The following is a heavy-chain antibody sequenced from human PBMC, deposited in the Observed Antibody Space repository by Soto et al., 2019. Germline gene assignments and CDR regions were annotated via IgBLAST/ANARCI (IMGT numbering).Heavy chain of an antibody. V-gene: IGHV4-30-4*01. Sequence: PSETLSLTCTVSGGSISSGDYYWSWIRQPPGKGLDWIGYIYYSGSTYYNPSLKSRLTISVDTSKNQFSLKLSSVTAADTAVYYCGRISSNGDYDYWGQGTVVTVAS. J-gene: IGHJ4*02. CDR1: GGSISSGDYY. D-gene: IGHD4-17*01. CDR3: GRISSNGDYDY. CDR2: IYYSGST.